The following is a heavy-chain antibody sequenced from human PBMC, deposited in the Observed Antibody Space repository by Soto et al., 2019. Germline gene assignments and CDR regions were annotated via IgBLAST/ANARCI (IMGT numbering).Heavy chain of an antibody. CDR3: ARERGRGFRGVTKTLRY. CDR1: GFTFSSYA. D-gene: IGHD3-10*01. V-gene: IGHV3-30-3*01. Sequence: QVQLVESGGGVVQPGRSLRLSCAASGFTFSSYAMHWVRQAPGKGLGWVAVISYDGSNKYYADSVKDRFTISRDNSKNPLYLQMNSLRAEEAAVYYCARERGRGFRGVTKTLRYWGQGTLVTVSS. J-gene: IGHJ4*02. CDR2: ISYDGSNK.